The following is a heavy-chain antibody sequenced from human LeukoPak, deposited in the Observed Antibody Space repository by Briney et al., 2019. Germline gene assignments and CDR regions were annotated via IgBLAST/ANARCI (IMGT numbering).Heavy chain of an antibody. Sequence: GGSLRLSCAASGFTFSSYSMNWVRQAPGKGLEWVAVIRYDGSNKYYADSVKGRFTISRDNSKNTLYLQMNSLRAEDTAVYYCAKDHYDILTGHLNWFDPWGQGTLVTVSS. V-gene: IGHV3-30*02. CDR2: IRYDGSNK. CDR3: AKDHYDILTGHLNWFDP. J-gene: IGHJ5*02. CDR1: GFTFSSYS. D-gene: IGHD3-9*01.